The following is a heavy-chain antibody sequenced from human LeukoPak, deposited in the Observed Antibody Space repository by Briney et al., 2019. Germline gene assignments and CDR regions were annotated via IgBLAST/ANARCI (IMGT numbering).Heavy chain of an antibody. CDR2: ISGGGGTP. CDR1: GFTFSSYA. V-gene: IGHV3-23*01. D-gene: IGHD5-12*01. Sequence: GGSLRLSCAASGFTFSSYAMSWVRQAPGKGLEWVSTISGGGGTPYYADSVKGRFTISRDNAKNSLYLQMNSLRAEDTAVYYCAQDGAWLRFDHWGQGTLVTVSS. J-gene: IGHJ4*02. CDR3: AQDGAWLRFDH.